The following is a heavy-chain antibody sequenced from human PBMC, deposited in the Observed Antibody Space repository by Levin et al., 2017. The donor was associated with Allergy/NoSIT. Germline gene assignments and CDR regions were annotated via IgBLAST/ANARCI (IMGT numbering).Heavy chain of an antibody. J-gene: IGHJ3*02. V-gene: IGHV3-7*01. Sequence: GESLKISCAASGFTFSSYWMSWVRQAPGKGLEWVANIKQDGSEKYYVDSVKGRFTISRDNAKNSLYLQMNSLRAEDTAVYYCAPDFWSGYNAFDIWGQGTMVTVSS. CDR3: APDFWSGYNAFDI. CDR2: IKQDGSEK. CDR1: GFTFSSYW. D-gene: IGHD3-3*01.